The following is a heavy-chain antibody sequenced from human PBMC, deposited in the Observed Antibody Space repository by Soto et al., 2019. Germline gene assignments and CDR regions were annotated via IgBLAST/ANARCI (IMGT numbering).Heavy chain of an antibody. CDR3: ARNGSDSGWFFFDP. J-gene: IGHJ5*02. CDR1: GGAIGGYY. D-gene: IGHD6-19*01. Sequence: SETLSLTSSLSGGAIGGYYWSWIRQPPGKALEWIGYVSYSGSTDYHPSLKSRVSISIDTSKNQFSLKMISVTAADTAVYYCARNGSDSGWFFFDPWGQGALVTVSS. CDR2: VSYSGST. V-gene: IGHV4-59*01.